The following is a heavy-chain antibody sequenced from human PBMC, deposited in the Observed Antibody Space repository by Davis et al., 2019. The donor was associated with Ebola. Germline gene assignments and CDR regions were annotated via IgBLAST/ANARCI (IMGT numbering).Heavy chain of an antibody. CDR3: ARVISGTFYYYYFGMDV. Sequence: SETLSLTCTVTGGSISSGSYYWGWIRQSPGKGLEWIGSIYYRGNTYYNPSLKSRVTLSVDMSKNQFSLNLSSVTAAGTAVYFCARVISGTFYYYYFGMDVWGKGTTVIVSS. V-gene: IGHV4-39*01. J-gene: IGHJ6*04. CDR1: GGSISSGSYY. CDR2: IYYRGNT. D-gene: IGHD3-10*01.